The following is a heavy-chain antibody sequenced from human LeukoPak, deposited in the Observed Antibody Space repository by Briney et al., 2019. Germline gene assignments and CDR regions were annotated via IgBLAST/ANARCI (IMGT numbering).Heavy chain of an antibody. J-gene: IGHJ4*02. V-gene: IGHV1-18*01. D-gene: IGHD2-15*01. CDR2: ISAYNGNT. Sequence: ASVKVSCKASGYTFTSYGISWVRQAPGQGLEWMGWISAYNGNTNYAQKLQGRVTMTTDTSTSTAYMELRSLRSDDTAAYYCAREQLYCSGGSCYYYFDYWGQGTLVTVSS. CDR3: AREQLYCSGGSCYYYFDY. CDR1: GYTFTSYG.